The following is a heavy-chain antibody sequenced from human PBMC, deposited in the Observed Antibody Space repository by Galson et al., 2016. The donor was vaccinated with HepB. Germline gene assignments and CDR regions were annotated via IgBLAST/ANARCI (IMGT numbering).Heavy chain of an antibody. CDR2: VYFTGRT. J-gene: IGHJ3*01. Sequence: SETLSLTCTVSGVSIGDTSYYWGWIRQAPGKELEWIGSVYFTGRTLYTPPLESRVSISVDTSRNLFSLRLSSVTAADTALYYCARLLGDSKIKGHSFDVWGQGTLVTVSS. CDR1: GVSIGDTSYY. V-gene: IGHV4-39*01. CDR3: ARLLGDSKIKGHSFDV. D-gene: IGHD4-11*01.